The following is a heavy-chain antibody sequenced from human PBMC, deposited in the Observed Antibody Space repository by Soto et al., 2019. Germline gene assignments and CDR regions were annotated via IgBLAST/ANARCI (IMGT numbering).Heavy chain of an antibody. V-gene: IGHV4-59*01. J-gene: IGHJ4*02. Sequence: SETLSLTCTVSGASISEYYYNWIRQPPGKGLEWIGYIYDGTGSASYNPSLVSRVTLSVDTSKNQLSLRLTSLTAADTAVYYCARGGVAAPPHFDNWGQGTLVTVSS. CDR1: GASISEYY. D-gene: IGHD2-15*01. CDR2: IYDGTGSA. CDR3: ARGGVAAPPHFDN.